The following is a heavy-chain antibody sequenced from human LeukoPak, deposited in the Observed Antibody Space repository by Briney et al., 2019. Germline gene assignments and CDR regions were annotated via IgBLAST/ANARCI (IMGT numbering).Heavy chain of an antibody. CDR3: ARSYSNYVSWFDP. J-gene: IGHJ5*02. V-gene: IGHV1-2*02. CDR2: INPNSGGT. CDR1: GGTFSSYA. Sequence: ASVKVSCKASGGTFSSYAISWVRQAPGQGLEWMGWINPNSGGTNYAQKFQGRVTMTRDTSISTAYMELSRLRSDDTAVYYCARSYSNYVSWFDPWGQGTLVTVSS. D-gene: IGHD4-11*01.